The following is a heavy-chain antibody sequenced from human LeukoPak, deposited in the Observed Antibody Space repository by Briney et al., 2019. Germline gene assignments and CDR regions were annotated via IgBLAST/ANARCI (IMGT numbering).Heavy chain of an antibody. V-gene: IGHV1-69*04. J-gene: IGHJ4*02. D-gene: IGHD2-15*01. CDR1: GGTLSSYA. CDR2: INPILGIA. Sequence: SVKVSCKASGGTLSSYAISWVRQAPGQGLEWMGRINPILGIANYAQKFQGRVTITADKSTSTAYMELSSLRSEDTAVYYCASNDCSGGSCYAYWGQGTLVTVSS. CDR3: ASNDCSGGSCYAY.